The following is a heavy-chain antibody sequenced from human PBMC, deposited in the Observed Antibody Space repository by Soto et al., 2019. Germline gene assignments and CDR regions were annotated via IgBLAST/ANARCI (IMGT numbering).Heavy chain of an antibody. Sequence: GGSLRLSCAASGFTVSSNYMSWVRQAPGKGLEWVSFIYSGGSTYYADSVKGRFTISRDNSKNTLYLQMNSLRAEDTAVYYCARAVVVPAAFGWYYMDVWGKGTKVTV. CDR1: GFTVSSNY. CDR2: IYSGGST. J-gene: IGHJ6*03. CDR3: ARAVVVPAAFGWYYMDV. V-gene: IGHV3-66*01. D-gene: IGHD2-2*01.